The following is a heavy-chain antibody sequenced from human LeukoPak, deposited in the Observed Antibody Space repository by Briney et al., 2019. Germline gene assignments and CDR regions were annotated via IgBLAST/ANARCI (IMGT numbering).Heavy chain of an antibody. V-gene: IGHV3-11*04. CDR1: GFTFSDYY. CDR2: ISSSGSTK. CDR3: ARDRDSYGLFFDY. J-gene: IGHJ4*02. D-gene: IGHD5-18*01. Sequence: GGSLRLSCAASGFTFSDYYMSWVRQAPGKGLEWVSYISSSGSTKYYADSVKGRFTISRDNAKNSLYLQMNSLRAEDTAVYYCARDRDSYGLFFDYWGQGTLVTVSS.